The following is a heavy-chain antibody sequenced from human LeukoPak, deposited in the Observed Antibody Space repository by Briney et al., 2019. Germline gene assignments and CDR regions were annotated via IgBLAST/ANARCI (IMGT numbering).Heavy chain of an antibody. Sequence: ASVKVSCKASGYTFTSYGISWVRQAPGQGLEWMGWISAYNANTNYAQNLQGRVTMTTDTSTNTAYMEPRSLRSDDTAVYYCARSYDSTYYMDVWGKGTTVTVSS. CDR1: GYTFTSYG. CDR3: ARSYDSTYYMDV. CDR2: ISAYNANT. J-gene: IGHJ6*03. D-gene: IGHD3-22*01. V-gene: IGHV1-18*01.